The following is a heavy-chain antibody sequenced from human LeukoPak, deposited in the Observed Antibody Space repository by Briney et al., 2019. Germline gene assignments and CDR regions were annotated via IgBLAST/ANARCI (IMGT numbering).Heavy chain of an antibody. Sequence: ASVKVSCKASGGTFSSYAISWVRQAPGQGLEWMGRIIPILGIANYAQKFQGRVTMTTDTSTSTAYMELRSLRSDDTAVYYCARDLGPGDSSSSHWGQGTLVTVSS. CDR1: GGTFSSYA. CDR3: ARDLGPGDSSSSH. J-gene: IGHJ4*02. V-gene: IGHV1-69*04. CDR2: IIPILGIA. D-gene: IGHD6-6*01.